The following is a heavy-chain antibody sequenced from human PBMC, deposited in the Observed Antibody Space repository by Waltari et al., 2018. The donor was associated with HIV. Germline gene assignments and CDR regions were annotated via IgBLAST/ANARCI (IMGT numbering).Heavy chain of an antibody. D-gene: IGHD3-3*01. CDR3: AFGVVLDAFDI. V-gene: IGHV3-74*01. CDR1: GFTFSSYW. J-gene: IGHJ3*02. Sequence: EVQLVESGGGLVQPGGSLRLSCAASGFTFSSYWMTWVRQAPGKGLVWVSRINSDGSSTSYADSVKGRFTISRDNAKNTLYLQMNSLRAEDTAVYYCAFGVVLDAFDIWGQGTMVTVSS. CDR2: INSDGSST.